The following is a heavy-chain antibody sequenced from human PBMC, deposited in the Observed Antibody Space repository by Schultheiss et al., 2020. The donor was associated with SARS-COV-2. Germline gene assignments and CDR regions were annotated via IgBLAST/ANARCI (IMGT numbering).Heavy chain of an antibody. CDR3: ARDGAELVPAAMWYYYYYMDV. V-gene: IGHV3-15*01. CDR2: IKSKTDGGTT. CDR1: GFTFSGSA. J-gene: IGHJ6*03. Sequence: GGSLRLSCAASGFTFSGSAIHWVRQAAGEGLEWVGRIKSKTDGGTTDYAAPVKGRFTISRDDSKNTLYLQMNSLKTEDTAVYYCARDGAELVPAAMWYYYYYMDVWGKGTTVTVSS. D-gene: IGHD2-2*01.